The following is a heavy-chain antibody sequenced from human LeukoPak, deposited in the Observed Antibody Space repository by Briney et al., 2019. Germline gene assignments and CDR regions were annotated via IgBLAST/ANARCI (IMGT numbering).Heavy chain of an antibody. CDR1: GYRFTNYW. D-gene: IGHD2-15*01. CDR3: ARLMFSRSGGSTSGDY. V-gene: IGHV5-51*01. J-gene: IGHJ4*02. Sequence: GESLKISCKGSGYRFTNYWVGWVRQMPGKGLDWMGIIYPGDSDTRYSPSFQGQVTISADKSINTAYLQWSSLKASDTAMYYCARLMFSRSGGSTSGDYWGQGTLVTVSS. CDR2: IYPGDSDT.